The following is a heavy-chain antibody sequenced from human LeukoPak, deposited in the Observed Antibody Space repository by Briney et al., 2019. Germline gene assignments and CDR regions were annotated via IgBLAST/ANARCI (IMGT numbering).Heavy chain of an antibody. J-gene: IGHJ4*02. V-gene: IGHV3-30-3*01. Sequence: GGSLRLSCAASGFTFSSYAMHWVRQAPGKGLEWVAVISYDGSNKYYADSVKGRFTISRDNSKNTLCLQMNSLRAEDTAVYYCARVACSGGSCYPAPFDYWGQGTLVTVSS. CDR2: ISYDGSNK. CDR1: GFTFSSYA. CDR3: ARVACSGGSCYPAPFDY. D-gene: IGHD2-15*01.